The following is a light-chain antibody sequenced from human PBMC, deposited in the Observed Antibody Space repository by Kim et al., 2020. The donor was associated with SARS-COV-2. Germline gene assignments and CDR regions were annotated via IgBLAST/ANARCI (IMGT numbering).Light chain of an antibody. CDR2: AAS. V-gene: IGKV1-39*01. Sequence: AAVGDRVTITCRASQSISSYLNWYQQKPGKAPKLLIYAASSLQSGVPSRFSGSGSGTDFTLTISSLQPEDFATYYCQQSYSNSITFGQGTRLEIK. J-gene: IGKJ5*01. CDR3: QQSYSNSIT. CDR1: QSISSY.